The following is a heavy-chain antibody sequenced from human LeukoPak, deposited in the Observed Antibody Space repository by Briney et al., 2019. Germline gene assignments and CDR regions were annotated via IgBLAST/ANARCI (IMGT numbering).Heavy chain of an antibody. CDR3: ATDGAYGLTH. V-gene: IGHV3-74*01. J-gene: IGHJ4*02. Sequence: GGSRTLSCAASGVSFSTTWMHWVRQAPGKGLMWVSHVSSDGSRTYADSVKGRFTVSRDNNKDMVYLQMSSLRAEDTAVYYCATDGAYGLTHWGQGTLVTVSS. D-gene: IGHD3-16*01. CDR2: VSSDGSRT. CDR1: GVSFSTTW.